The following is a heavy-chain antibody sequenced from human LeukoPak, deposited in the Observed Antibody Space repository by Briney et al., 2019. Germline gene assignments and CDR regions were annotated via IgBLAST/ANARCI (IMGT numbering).Heavy chain of an antibody. Sequence: GGSLRLSCAASGFSFSRYDIHWVRQAPGKGLEWVAFIRYDGSNKNYADSVKGRFTISRDNFMSTVYLQMNSLRAEDTAVYYCAKDRQTITIFGVVNAPRANFDYWGQGTLVTVSS. CDR1: GFSFSRYD. V-gene: IGHV3-30*02. CDR2: IRYDGSNK. D-gene: IGHD3-3*01. J-gene: IGHJ4*02. CDR3: AKDRQTITIFGVVNAPRANFDY.